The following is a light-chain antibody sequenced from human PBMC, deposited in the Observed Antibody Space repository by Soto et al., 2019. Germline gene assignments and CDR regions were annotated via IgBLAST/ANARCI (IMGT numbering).Light chain of an antibody. CDR1: QSVLSN. J-gene: IGKJ5*01. CDR3: QQYNNWPIT. V-gene: IGKV3-15*01. Sequence: IVMTQSPATLSVSPVERATLSCRASQSVLSNLAWYQQKPGQAPRLLIYGASTRATGIPARFSGSGSGTEFTLTISSLQSEDFAVYYCQQYNNWPITFGQGTRLEIK. CDR2: GAS.